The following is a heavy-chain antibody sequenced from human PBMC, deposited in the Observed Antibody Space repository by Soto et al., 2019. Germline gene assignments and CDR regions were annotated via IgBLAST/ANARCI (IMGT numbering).Heavy chain of an antibody. CDR2: IYYSGST. D-gene: IGHD3-10*01. Sequence: QVQLQESGPGLVKPLQTLSLTCTVSGGSISSGGYYWSWLREHPGKGLEWIGYIYYSGSTYSNPSLKSRVTISVDTSKNQFSLKLSSVTAADTAVYYCARGGGTTWFGVGGFDYWGQGTLVTVSS. CDR3: ARGGGTTWFGVGGFDY. J-gene: IGHJ4*02. CDR1: GGSISSGGYY. V-gene: IGHV4-31*03.